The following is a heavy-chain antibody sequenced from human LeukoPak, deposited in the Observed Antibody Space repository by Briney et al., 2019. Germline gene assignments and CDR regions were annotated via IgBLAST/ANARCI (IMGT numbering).Heavy chain of an antibody. CDR1: RFTVSTNC. Sequence: GGSLRLSCAASRFTVSTNCMTWVCQAPGKGLEWVSTIYSGGTTYYADSVMGRFTISRHNSRNTLYLQMNSLRAEDTAVYYCARVDTVMAYYFDLWGQGTLVTVSS. D-gene: IGHD5-18*01. CDR2: IYSGGTT. CDR3: ARVDTVMAYYFDL. V-gene: IGHV3-53*04. J-gene: IGHJ4*02.